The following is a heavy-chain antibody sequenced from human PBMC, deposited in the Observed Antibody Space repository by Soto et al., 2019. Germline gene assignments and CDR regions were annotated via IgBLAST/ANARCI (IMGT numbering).Heavy chain of an antibody. CDR3: AHPSWAASGTRYYFDY. D-gene: IGHD6-13*01. Sequence: QITLTESGPTLVKPTQTLTLTCTFSGFSFSTSAVGVGWIRQPPGKALEWLALIYWDDDKRYSPFLKSRLTITKDTSTNQVVLTMTHLDPVDTGTYYCAHPSWAASGTRYYFDYWGQGTLVTVSS. CDR2: IYWDDDK. CDR1: GFSFSTSAVG. V-gene: IGHV2-5*02. J-gene: IGHJ4*02.